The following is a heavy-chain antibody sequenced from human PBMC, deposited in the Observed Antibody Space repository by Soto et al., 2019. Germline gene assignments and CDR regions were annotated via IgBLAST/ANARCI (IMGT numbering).Heavy chain of an antibody. CDR1: GFTFSNAW. CDR3: TTGGTAAIAVAGPPGMEDY. V-gene: IGHV3-15*07. Sequence: GGSLRLSCAASGFTFSNAWMNWVRQAPGKGLEWVGRIKSKTDGGTTDYGAPVKGRFTISRDDSKNTLYLQMNSLKTEDTAVYYCTTGGTAAIAVAGPPGMEDYWGQGTLVTVSS. CDR2: IKSKTDGGTT. D-gene: IGHD6-19*01. J-gene: IGHJ4*02.